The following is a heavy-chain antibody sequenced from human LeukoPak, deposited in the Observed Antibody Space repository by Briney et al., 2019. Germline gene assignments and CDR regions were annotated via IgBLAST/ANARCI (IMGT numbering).Heavy chain of an antibody. V-gene: IGHV4-4*07. J-gene: IGHJ5*02. Sequence: SETLSLTCTVSGGSISSYYWSWIRQPAGKGLEWIGRIYTSGSTNYNPSLKSRVTMSVDTSKNQFSLKLSSVTAADTAVYYCARDGNYYGSGSYSVDPWGQGTLVTVSS. CDR2: IYTSGST. CDR3: ARDGNYYGSGSYSVDP. D-gene: IGHD3-10*01. CDR1: GGSISSYY.